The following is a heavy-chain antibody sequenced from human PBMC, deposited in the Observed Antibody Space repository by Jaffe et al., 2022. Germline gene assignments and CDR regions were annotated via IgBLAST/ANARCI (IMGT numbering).Heavy chain of an antibody. CDR2: INPSGGST. V-gene: IGHV1-46*01. CDR3: ARVGGGSYLDY. J-gene: IGHJ4*02. CDR1: GYTFTNYY. D-gene: IGHD1-26*01. Sequence: QVQLVQSGAEVKKPGASVKVSCKASGYTFTNYYMHWVRQAPGQGLEWMGIINPSGGSTNYPQNFQGRVTMTRDSSTSTVYMELSSLRSEDTAVYYCARVGGGSYLDYWGQGTLVTVSS.